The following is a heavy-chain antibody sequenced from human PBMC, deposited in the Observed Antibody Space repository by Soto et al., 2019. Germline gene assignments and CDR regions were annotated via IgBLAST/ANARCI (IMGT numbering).Heavy chain of an antibody. CDR2: IIPIFGTA. CDR1: GGTFSSYA. V-gene: IGHV1-69*13. Sequence: ASVKVSCKASGGTFSSYAISWVRQAPGQGLEWMGGIIPIFGTANYAQKFQGRVTITADESTSTAYMELSSLRSEDTAVYYCARLRVGYGGNSAHAFDIWGQGTMVPSPQ. D-gene: IGHD2-21*02. CDR3: ARLRVGYGGNSAHAFDI. J-gene: IGHJ3*02.